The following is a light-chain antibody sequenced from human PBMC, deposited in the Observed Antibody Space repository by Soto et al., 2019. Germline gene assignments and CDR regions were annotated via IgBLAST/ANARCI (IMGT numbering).Light chain of an antibody. J-gene: IGKJ2*01. CDR3: QQYRSFSADT. V-gene: IGKV1-5*03. CDR2: EAT. CDR1: QSIGSF. Sequence: DIQLTQSPSTLSASVGDRVTIACRANQSIGSFLAWLQQKPGNAPKLLIYEATRLESGVPSRFSGSGSGTEFTLAISGMQPDDSASYYCQQYRSFSADTFGQGTRVDI.